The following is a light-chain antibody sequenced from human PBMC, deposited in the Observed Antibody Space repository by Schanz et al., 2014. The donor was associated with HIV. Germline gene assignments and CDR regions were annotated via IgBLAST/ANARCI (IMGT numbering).Light chain of an antibody. Sequence: QSALTQPASVSGSPGQSITISCTGTSSDVGGYNYVSWYQQHPGKAPKLMIYEGSKRPSGVSNRVSGSKSGNTASLTISGLQPEDEADYYCISYTSDTVLFGGGTKLTVL. V-gene: IGLV2-14*01. CDR3: ISYTSDTVL. CDR1: SSDVGGYNY. CDR2: EGS. J-gene: IGLJ2*01.